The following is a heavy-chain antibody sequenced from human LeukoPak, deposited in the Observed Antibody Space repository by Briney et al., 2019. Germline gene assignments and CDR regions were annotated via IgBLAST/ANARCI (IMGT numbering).Heavy chain of an antibody. CDR3: ARRYCSSTSCLLDY. V-gene: IGHV3-48*03. CDR1: GFTFSSYE. J-gene: IGHJ4*02. Sequence: PGGSLRLSCAASGFTFSSYEMNWVRQAPGKGLEWVSYISSSGNTIYYADSVKGRFTISRDNAKNSLYLQMNSLRAEDTAVYYCARRYCSSTSCLLDYWGQGTLVTVSS. CDR2: ISSSGNTI. D-gene: IGHD2-2*01.